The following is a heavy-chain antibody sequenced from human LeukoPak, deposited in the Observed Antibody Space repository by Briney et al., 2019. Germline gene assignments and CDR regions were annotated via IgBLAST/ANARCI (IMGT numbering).Heavy chain of an antibody. CDR2: IYYSGST. CDR1: GGSISSSSYY. Sequence: SETLSLTCTVSGGSISSSSYYWGWIRQPPGKGLEWIGSIYYSGSTYYNPSLKSQVTISVDTSKNQFSLKLSSVTAADTAVYYCARDGRWLQLNYWGQGTLVTVSS. CDR3: ARDGRWLQLNY. J-gene: IGHJ4*02. V-gene: IGHV4-39*07. D-gene: IGHD5-24*01.